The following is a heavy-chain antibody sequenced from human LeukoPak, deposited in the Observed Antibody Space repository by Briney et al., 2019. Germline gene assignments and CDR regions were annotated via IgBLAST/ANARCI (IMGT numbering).Heavy chain of an antibody. CDR3: ARDLEGYHYGSGNYPQ. CDR2: INPNSGGT. J-gene: IGHJ4*02. D-gene: IGHD3-10*01. V-gene: IGHV1-2*02. CDR1: GYTFTGYY. Sequence: ASVKVSCKASGYTFTGYYIHWVRQAPGQGLEWMGFINPNSGGTNYAQQFQGRVTMTRDTSISTAYMELSSLTPDDTAVYYCARDLEGYHYGSGNYPQWGQGTLVTVSS.